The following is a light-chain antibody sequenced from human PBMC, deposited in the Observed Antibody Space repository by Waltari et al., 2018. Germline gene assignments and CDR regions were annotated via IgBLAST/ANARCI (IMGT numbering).Light chain of an antibody. V-gene: IGLV2-23*02. Sequence: QSALTQPASVSGSPGQSITISCTGTNNDTGSYNLVSWYQQHPGKAPKVIIFEVNKRPSGVSNRLSGSKSGNTASLTVSGLHPEDEADYYCCSYAGTPRVVFGGGTKLTVL. CDR1: NNDTGSYNL. CDR2: EVN. J-gene: IGLJ2*01. CDR3: CSYAGTPRVV.